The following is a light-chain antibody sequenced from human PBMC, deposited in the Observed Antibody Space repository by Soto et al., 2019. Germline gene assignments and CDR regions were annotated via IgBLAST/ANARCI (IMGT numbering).Light chain of an antibody. CDR1: QSVSSNY. CDR2: AAS. J-gene: IGKJ1*01. V-gene: IGKV3-20*01. Sequence: EIVLTQSPGTLSLSPGERATISCRASQSVSSNYLAWYQQKPGQAPRLLIYAASNRAGGVPDRFGGSGSGTDFTLSVSRLEPEDFAVYYCQHYGSAPWTFGQGTKVEI. CDR3: QHYGSAPWT.